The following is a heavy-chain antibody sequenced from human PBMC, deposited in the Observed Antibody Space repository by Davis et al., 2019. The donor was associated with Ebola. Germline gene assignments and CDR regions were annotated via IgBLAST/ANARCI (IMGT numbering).Heavy chain of an antibody. V-gene: IGHV1-3*01. CDR1: EYTFTSYA. CDR3: ARGSSKAYYYYGMDV. CDR2: INAGNGNT. Sequence: AASVKVSCKASEYTFTSYAMHWVRQAPGQRLEWMGWINAGNGNTKYSQKFQGRVTITRDTSASTAYMELSSLRSEDTAVHYCARGSSKAYYYYGMDVWGQGTTVTVSS. D-gene: IGHD6-6*01. J-gene: IGHJ6*02.